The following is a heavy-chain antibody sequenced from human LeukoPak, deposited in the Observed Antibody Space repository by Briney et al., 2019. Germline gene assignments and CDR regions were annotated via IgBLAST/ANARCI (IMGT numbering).Heavy chain of an antibody. J-gene: IGHJ6*03. V-gene: IGHV4-59*01. D-gene: IGHD2-2*01. CDR1: GVSISSYY. CDR2: IYYSGST. CDR3: ARLYLTVPRGNYYYYMDV. Sequence: SETLSLTCTVSGVSISSYYWSWIRQPPGKGLEWIGYIYYSGSTNYNPSLKSRVTISVDTSKNQFSLKLSSVTAADTAVYYCARLYLTVPRGNYYYYMDVWGKGTTVTVSS.